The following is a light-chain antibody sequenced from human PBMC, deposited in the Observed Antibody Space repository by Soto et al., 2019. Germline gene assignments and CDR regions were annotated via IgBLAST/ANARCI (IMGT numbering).Light chain of an antibody. CDR2: GAS. V-gene: IGKV3-15*01. Sequence: EIVLTQSPDTLSVSPGERATLSCLASQSVSSNLPWYQQKPGQAPRLLIYGASTRATGIPARFSGSGSGTEFTLTISSLQSEDSAIYYCQQYKSWPPITFGQGTRLEIK. CDR3: QQYKSWPPIT. J-gene: IGKJ5*01. CDR1: QSVSSN.